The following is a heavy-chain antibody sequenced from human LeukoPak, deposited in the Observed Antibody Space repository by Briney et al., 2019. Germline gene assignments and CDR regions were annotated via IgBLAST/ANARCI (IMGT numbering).Heavy chain of an antibody. D-gene: IGHD6-6*01. CDR1: GGSFSGYY. CDR2: TNHSGST. CDR3: ARGYSSSDY. J-gene: IGHJ4*02. Sequence: SETLSLTCAVSGGSFSGYYWSWIRQPPGKGLEWIGETNHSGSTNYNPSLKSRVTISVDTSKNQFSLKLRSVTAADTAVYYCARGYSSSDYWGQGTLVTVSS. V-gene: IGHV4-34*01.